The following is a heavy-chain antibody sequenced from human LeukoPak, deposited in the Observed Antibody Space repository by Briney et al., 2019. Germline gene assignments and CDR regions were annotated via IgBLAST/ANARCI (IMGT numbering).Heavy chain of an antibody. V-gene: IGHV3-21*01. CDR1: GFTFSSYS. D-gene: IGHD3-10*01. CDR3: AREKRNSMVRGVLDY. Sequence: PGGSLRLSCAASGFTFSSYSMNWVRQAPGKGLEWVSSISSSSSYIYYADSVKGRFTISRDNAKNSLYLQMNSLRAEDTAVYYCAREKRNSMVRGVLDYWGQGTLVTVS. CDR2: ISSSSSYI. J-gene: IGHJ4*02.